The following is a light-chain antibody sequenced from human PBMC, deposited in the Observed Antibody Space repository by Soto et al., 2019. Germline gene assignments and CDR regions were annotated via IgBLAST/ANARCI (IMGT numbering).Light chain of an antibody. CDR3: QQYGSSPIT. J-gene: IGKJ5*01. V-gene: IGKV3-20*01. CDR2: GAS. CDR1: QSVSSNY. Sequence: EIVMTQSPATLSVSPGEKATLSCRSSQSVSSNYLAWYQQKPGQAPRLLIYGASSRATGIPDRFSGSGSGTDFTLTISRLEPEDFAVYYCQQYGSSPITFGQGTRLEIK.